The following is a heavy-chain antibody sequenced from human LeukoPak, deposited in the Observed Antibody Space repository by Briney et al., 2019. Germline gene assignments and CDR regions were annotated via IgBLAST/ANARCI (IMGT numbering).Heavy chain of an antibody. CDR2: IYYSGST. CDR1: GGSISSYY. V-gene: IGHV4-59*12. Sequence: SETLSLTCTVSGGSISSYYWSWIRQPPGKGLEWIGYIYYSGSTNYNPSLKSRVTISVDTSKNQFSLKLSSVTAADTAVYYCARDRPETGAFDYWGQGTLVTVSS. CDR3: ARDRPETGAFDY. J-gene: IGHJ4*02. D-gene: IGHD7-27*01.